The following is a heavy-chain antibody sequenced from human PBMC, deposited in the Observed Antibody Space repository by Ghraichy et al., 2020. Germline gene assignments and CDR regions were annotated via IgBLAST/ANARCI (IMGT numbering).Heavy chain of an antibody. CDR2: ISSSSSYI. CDR3: ARGRYCSSTSCYSGGPYNWFDP. D-gene: IGHD2-2*01. Sequence: LSLTCAASGFTFSSYSMNWVRQAPGKGLEWVSSISSSSSYIYYADSVKGRFTISRDNAKNSLYLQMNSLRAEDTAVYYCARGRYCSSTSCYSGGPYNWFDPWGQGTLVTVSS. CDR1: GFTFSSYS. V-gene: IGHV3-21*01. J-gene: IGHJ5*02.